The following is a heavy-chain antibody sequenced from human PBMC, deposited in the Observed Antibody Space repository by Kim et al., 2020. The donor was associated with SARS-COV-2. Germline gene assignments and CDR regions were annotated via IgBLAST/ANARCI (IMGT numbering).Heavy chain of an antibody. Sequence: KFQGRVTMTRDTSTSTVYMELSSLRSEDTAVYYCARAYYYGSGSYTWFDPWGQGTLVTVSS. CDR3: ARAYYYGSGSYTWFDP. D-gene: IGHD3-10*01. V-gene: IGHV1-46*01. J-gene: IGHJ5*02.